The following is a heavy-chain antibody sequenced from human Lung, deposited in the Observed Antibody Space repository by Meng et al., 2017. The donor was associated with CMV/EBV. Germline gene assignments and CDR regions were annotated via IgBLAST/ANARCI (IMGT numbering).Heavy chain of an antibody. CDR3: ARGSKIYFGSEWYGPFGRHFYGLGV. V-gene: IGHV3-30*01. Sequence: GESLKISCVASGFSFSTYAVHWVRQAPDKGLEWVAVISFDGTNKYYGDSVKGRFTVSRDNYQNTLYLQMNSLRTEDTAMYYCARGSKIYFGSEWYGPFGRHFYGLGVWGQGTTVTFSS. CDR1: GFSFSTYA. D-gene: IGHD3-3*01. CDR2: ISFDGTNK. J-gene: IGHJ6*02.